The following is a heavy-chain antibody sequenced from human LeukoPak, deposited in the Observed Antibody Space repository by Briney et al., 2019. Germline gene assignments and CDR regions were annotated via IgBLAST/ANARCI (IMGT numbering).Heavy chain of an antibody. CDR3: ARRDDYVWGSCPNYFDY. Sequence: GGSLRLSCAASGFTFSSYSMNWVRQAPGKGLEWVSYISSSSTIYYADSVKGRFTISRDNAKNSLYLQMNSLRAEDTAVYYCARRDDYVWGSCPNYFDYWGQGTLVTVSS. J-gene: IGHJ4*02. CDR1: GFTFSSYS. CDR2: ISSSSTI. V-gene: IGHV3-48*01. D-gene: IGHD3-16*01.